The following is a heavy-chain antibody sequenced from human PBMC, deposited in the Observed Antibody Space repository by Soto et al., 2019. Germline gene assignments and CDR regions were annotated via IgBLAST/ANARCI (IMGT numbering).Heavy chain of an antibody. D-gene: IGHD2-8*01. Sequence: SETLSLTCTVSGGSISSGGYYCSWIRQHPGKGLEWIGYIYYSGSTYYNPSLKSRVTISVDTSKNQFSLKLSSVTAADTAVYYCARDRALTNHAFAIWGQGTMVTVSS. V-gene: IGHV4-31*03. CDR3: ARDRALTNHAFAI. J-gene: IGHJ3*02. CDR1: GGSISSGGYY. CDR2: IYYSGST.